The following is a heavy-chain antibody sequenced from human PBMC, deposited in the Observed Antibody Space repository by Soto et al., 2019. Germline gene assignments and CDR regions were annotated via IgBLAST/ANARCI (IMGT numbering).Heavy chain of an antibody. CDR3: AGEGRSSFYY. V-gene: IGHV6-1*01. CDR1: GDSVSSNSAG. J-gene: IGHJ4*02. Sequence: PSQTLSLTCGISGDSVSSNSAGWSWIRQSPSRGLEWLGRTYYRSKWYYDYAVSVKGRITINPDTSKNQFSLQLNSVTPEDTAVFYCAGEGRSSFYYRAQRTAVPVS. CDR2: TYYRSKWYY.